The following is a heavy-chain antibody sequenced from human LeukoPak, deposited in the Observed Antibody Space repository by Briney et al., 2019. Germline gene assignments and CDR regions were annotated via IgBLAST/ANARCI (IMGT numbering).Heavy chain of an antibody. D-gene: IGHD2-15*01. CDR1: GYSFSSYG. J-gene: IGHJ4*02. Sequence: ASVKVSCKASGYSFSSYGISWVRQAPGQGLEWMGWISAYNGNTNYAQRLQGRVTMTTATSTSTVYMELRSLTSDDTAVYYCARVPSGGPFDYWGQGTLVTVSS. CDR2: ISAYNGNT. CDR3: ARVPSGGPFDY. V-gene: IGHV1-18*01.